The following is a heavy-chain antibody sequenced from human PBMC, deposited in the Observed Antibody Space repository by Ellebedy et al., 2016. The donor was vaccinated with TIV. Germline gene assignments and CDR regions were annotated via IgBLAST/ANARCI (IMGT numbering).Heavy chain of an antibody. J-gene: IGHJ3*02. CDR1: GFTFSTYS. D-gene: IGHD6-13*01. CDR2: IGSRTYIV. CDR3: ARDSDFSSSWYGNAFDI. V-gene: IGHV3-48*04. Sequence: GESLKISCAASGFTFSTYSMHWVRQAPGKGLARVSYIGSRTYIVYYADSVKGRFTISRDNAKNSLYLQMNSLRVGDTAVYYCARDSDFSSSWYGNAFDIWGQGTMVTVSS.